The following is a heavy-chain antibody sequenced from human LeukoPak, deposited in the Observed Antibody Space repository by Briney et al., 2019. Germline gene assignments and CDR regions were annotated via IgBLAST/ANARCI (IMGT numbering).Heavy chain of an antibody. Sequence: ASVTVSCKASGYIFTSYVLHWVRQAPGQGLEWMGWISAYNGNTNYAQKLQGRVTMTTDTSTSTAYMELRSLRSDDTAVYYCARAEYSGYDYRADYWGQGTLVTVSS. CDR3: ARAEYSGYDYRADY. CDR2: ISAYNGNT. CDR1: GYIFTSYV. V-gene: IGHV1-18*01. J-gene: IGHJ4*02. D-gene: IGHD5-12*01.